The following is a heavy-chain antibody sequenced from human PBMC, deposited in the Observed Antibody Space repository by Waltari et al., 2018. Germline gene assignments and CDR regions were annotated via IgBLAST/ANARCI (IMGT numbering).Heavy chain of an antibody. V-gene: IGHV4-34*04. CDR3: ARALYYYGSGIYRWFDP. CDR1: GGSFSGYY. D-gene: IGHD3-10*01. CDR2: INQSGST. Sequence: QVQLQQWGAGLLKPSETLSLTRPVYGGSFSGYYWRWIRQPPGKGLEWIGEINQSGSTNNNPSLKSRGTISVYTSKNQFSLKLSSVTGADTAVYYCARALYYYGSGIYRWFDPWGQGTLVTVSS. J-gene: IGHJ5*02.